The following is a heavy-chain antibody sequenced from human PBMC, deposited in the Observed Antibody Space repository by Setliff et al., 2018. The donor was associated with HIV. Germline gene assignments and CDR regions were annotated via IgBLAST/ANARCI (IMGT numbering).Heavy chain of an antibody. J-gene: IGHJ3*02. CDR1: GGSITIGGSY. D-gene: IGHD3-3*01. CDR3: ARGVWSGYYPDAFDI. Sequence: PSETLSLTCAVSGGSITIGGSYWSWIRQHPGKGLEWLGYISHSGSTYYNPSLKSRLTMSVDTSKNQFSLNLTSVTAADTAMYYCARGVWSGYYPDAFDIWGQGTMVTVSS. CDR2: ISHSGST. V-gene: IGHV4-31*11.